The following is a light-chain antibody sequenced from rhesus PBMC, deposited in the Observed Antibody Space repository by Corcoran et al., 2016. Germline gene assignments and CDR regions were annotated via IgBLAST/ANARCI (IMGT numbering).Light chain of an antibody. Sequence: DIQMTQSPSSLSASVGDRVTVTCRASQGINKELSWYQQKPGKAPTRLIYAASSLQRGVSSRFSGRGSGTDFPLTISSLQPGDVATYYCLQNYTPPSFGQGTKVEIK. CDR1: QGINKE. J-gene: IGKJ1*01. V-gene: IGKV1-94*01. CDR2: AAS. CDR3: LQNYTPPS.